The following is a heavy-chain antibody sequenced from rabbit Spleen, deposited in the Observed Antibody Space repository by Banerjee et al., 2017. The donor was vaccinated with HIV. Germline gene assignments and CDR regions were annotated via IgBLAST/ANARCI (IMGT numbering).Heavy chain of an antibody. D-gene: IGHD8-1*01. CDR2: IDPVFGIT. CDR3: ARDGAGGSYFAL. Sequence: QEQVVESGGGLVQPGGSLKLSCKGSGFDFSNYGVSWVRQAPGKGLEWIGYIDPVFGITYYANWVNGRFTISSHNAQNTLFLQLNSLTAADTATYFCARDGAGGSYFALWGPGTLVTVS. V-gene: IGHV1S47*01. CDR1: GFDFSNYG. J-gene: IGHJ4*01.